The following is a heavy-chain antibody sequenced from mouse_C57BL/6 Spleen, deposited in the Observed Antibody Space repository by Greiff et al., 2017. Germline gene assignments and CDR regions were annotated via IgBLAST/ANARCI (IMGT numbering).Heavy chain of an antibody. V-gene: IGHV5-9-1*02. Sequence: EVKVVESGEGLVKPGGSLKLSCAASGFTFSSYAMSWVRQTPEKRLEWVAYISSGGDYIYYADTVKGRFTISRDNARNTLYLQMSSLKSEDTAMYYCTRGSNWDAFDYWGQGTTLTVSS. J-gene: IGHJ2*01. CDR3: TRGSNWDAFDY. CDR2: ISSGGDYI. CDR1: GFTFSSYA. D-gene: IGHD4-1*01.